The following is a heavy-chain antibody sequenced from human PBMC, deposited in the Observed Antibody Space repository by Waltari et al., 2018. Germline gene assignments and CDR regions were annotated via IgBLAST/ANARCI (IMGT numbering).Heavy chain of an antibody. CDR1: GFTFSTYW. D-gene: IGHD1-1*01. J-gene: IGHJ6*02. CDR3: ARVARRTYRSPVLGRHYYYGMDV. CDR2: ISSDARDT. V-gene: IGHV3-74*03. Sequence: EEQLVESGGGLVQPGDSLRLSCAASGFTFSTYWMNWVRQAPGKGPLGVSRISSDARDTAYADSVKGRFTISRDNAKNTLYLQMNRLRAEYTAVYYCARVARRTYRSPVLGRHYYYGMDVWGQGTTVTVSS.